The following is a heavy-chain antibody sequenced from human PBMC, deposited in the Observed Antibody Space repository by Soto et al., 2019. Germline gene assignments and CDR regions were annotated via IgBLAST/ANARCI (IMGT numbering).Heavy chain of an antibody. CDR2: IIPILGIA. D-gene: IGHD5-18*01. CDR1: GGTFSSYT. V-gene: IGHV1-69*02. CDR3: ARGGGGYSYGNYMDV. J-gene: IGHJ6*03. Sequence: QVQLVQSGAEVKKPGSSVKVSCKASGGTFSSYTISWVRQAPGQGLEWMGRIIPILGIANYAQKFQGRVTITADKSTSTANMELSSLRSEDTAVYYCARGGGGYSYGNYMDVWGKVTTVTVCS.